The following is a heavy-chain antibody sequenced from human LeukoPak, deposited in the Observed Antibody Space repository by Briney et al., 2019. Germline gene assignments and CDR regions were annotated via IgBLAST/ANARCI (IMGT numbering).Heavy chain of an antibody. CDR1: GFTFSDYY. V-gene: IGHV3-11*04. J-gene: IGHJ6*02. CDR3: ARTTLLWFGELSLGYYGMDV. CDR2: ISSSGSTI. Sequence: GGSLRLSCAASGFTFSDYYMSWIRQAPGKGLEWVSYISSSGSTIYYADSVKGRFTISRDNAKNSLYLQMNSLRAEDTAVYYCARTTLLWFGELSLGYYGMDVWGQGTTVTVSS. D-gene: IGHD3-10*01.